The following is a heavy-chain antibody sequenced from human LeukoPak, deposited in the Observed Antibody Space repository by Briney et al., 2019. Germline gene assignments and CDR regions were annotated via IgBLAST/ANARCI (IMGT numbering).Heavy chain of an antibody. D-gene: IGHD6-13*01. Sequence: SETLSLTCAVYGGSFSGYYWSWIRQPPGKGLEWIGSIYHSGSTYYNPSLKSRVTISIDTSQNQFSLKLSSVTAADTAVYYCARVEQQLVRWGSYYYMDVWGKGTTVTVSS. CDR3: ARVEQQLVRWGSYYYMDV. CDR2: IYHSGST. V-gene: IGHV4-34*01. CDR1: GGSFSGYY. J-gene: IGHJ6*03.